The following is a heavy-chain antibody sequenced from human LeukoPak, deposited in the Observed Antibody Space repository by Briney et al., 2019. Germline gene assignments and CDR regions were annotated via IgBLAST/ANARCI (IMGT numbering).Heavy chain of an antibody. CDR2: YYSGST. Sequence: YYSGSTSYNLSLKSRVTISVDTSKNQFSLKLTSVTDVDTAVYYCARGGVTATHYYYGMDVWGKGTTVTVSS. J-gene: IGHJ6*04. V-gene: IGHV4-59*09. CDR3: ARGGVTATHYYYGMDV. D-gene: IGHD2-15*01.